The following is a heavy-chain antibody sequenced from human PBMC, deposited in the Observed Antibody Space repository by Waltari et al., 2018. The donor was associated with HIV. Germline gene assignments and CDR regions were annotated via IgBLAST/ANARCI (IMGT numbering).Heavy chain of an antibody. CDR3: ARGTTWLGSVLES. D-gene: IGHD6-19*01. Sequence: QVPLVQSGPEVKRPGASVKISCEASGSTLSEFAVHRVSQAPGQGLEWMGWMNVGLDERRFSERFQGRVSLNRDTSQAIVFLELKNLTSDDTAVYFCARGTTWLGSVLESWGQGTLVTVSS. J-gene: IGHJ1*01. V-gene: IGHV1-3*01. CDR1: GSTLSEFA. CDR2: MNVGLDER.